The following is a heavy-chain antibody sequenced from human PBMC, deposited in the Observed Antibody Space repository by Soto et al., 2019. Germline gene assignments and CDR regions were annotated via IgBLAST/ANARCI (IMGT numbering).Heavy chain of an antibody. D-gene: IGHD3-10*01. J-gene: IGHJ5*02. CDR2: IWYDGSNK. CDR3: ARDRVLWFGESNWFDP. V-gene: IGHV3-33*01. CDR1: GFTFSSYG. Sequence: QVQLVESGGGVVQPGRSLRLSCAASGFTFSSYGMHWVRQAPGKGLEWVAVIWYDGSNKYYADSVKGRFTISRDNSKNMLYLQMNSLRAEDTAVYYCARDRVLWFGESNWFDPWGQGTLVTVSS.